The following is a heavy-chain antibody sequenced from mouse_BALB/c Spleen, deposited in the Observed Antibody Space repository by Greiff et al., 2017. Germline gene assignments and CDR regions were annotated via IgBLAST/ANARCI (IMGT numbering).Heavy chain of an antibody. Sequence: VKLQESGPGLVAPSQSLSITCTVSGFSLTGYGVNWVRQPPGKGLEWLGMIWGDGSTDYNSALKSRLSISKDNSKSQVFLKMNSLQTDDTARYYCARGGYYGSSYSAWFAYWGQGTLVTVSA. J-gene: IGHJ3*01. CDR3: ARGGYYGSSYSAWFAY. V-gene: IGHV2-6-7*01. CDR1: GFSLTGYG. D-gene: IGHD1-1*01. CDR2: IWGDGST.